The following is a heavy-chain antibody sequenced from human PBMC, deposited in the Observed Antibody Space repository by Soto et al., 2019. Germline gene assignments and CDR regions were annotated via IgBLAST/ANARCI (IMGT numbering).Heavy chain of an antibody. CDR1: GFTFSSYA. CDR3: AKDLPPGYCSGGSCYAY. CDR2: ISGSGGST. J-gene: IGHJ4*02. D-gene: IGHD2-15*01. Sequence: GGSLRLSCAASGFTFSSYAMSWVRQAPGKGLEWVSAISGSGGSTYYADSVKGRFTISRDNSKNTLYLQMNSLRAEDTAVYYCAKDLPPGYCSGGSCYAYWGQGTLVTVSS. V-gene: IGHV3-23*01.